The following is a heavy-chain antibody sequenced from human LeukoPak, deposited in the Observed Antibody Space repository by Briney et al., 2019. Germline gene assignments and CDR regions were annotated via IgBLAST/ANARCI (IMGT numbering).Heavy chain of an antibody. CDR3: AKDRGDYTNLFDP. Sequence: GGSLRLSCAASGFIFSSFGMHWVRQAPGKGLEWVAFIRYDGSNKYYADSVKGRFTISRDNSKNTLYLQMNSPRAEDTAIYYCAKDRGDYTNLFDPWGQGTLVTVSS. CDR1: GFIFSSFG. CDR2: IRYDGSNK. D-gene: IGHD4-17*01. J-gene: IGHJ5*02. V-gene: IGHV3-30*02.